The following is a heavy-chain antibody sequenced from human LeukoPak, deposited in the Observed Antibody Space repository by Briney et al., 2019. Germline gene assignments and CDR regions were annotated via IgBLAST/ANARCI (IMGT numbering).Heavy chain of an antibody. CDR1: GYTFTSYG. J-gene: IGHJ4*02. CDR3: ARGYSYGSGGEVDY. D-gene: IGHD5-18*01. Sequence: ASVKVSCKASGYTFTSYGISWVRQAPGQGLEWMGWISANNGNTNYAQKLQGRVTMTTDTSTSTAYMELRSLRSAATAVYYCARGYSYGSGGEVDYWGQGTLVTVSS. CDR2: ISANNGNT. V-gene: IGHV1-18*01.